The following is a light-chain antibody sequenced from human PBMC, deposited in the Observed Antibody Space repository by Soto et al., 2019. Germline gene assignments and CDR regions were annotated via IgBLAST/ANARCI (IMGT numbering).Light chain of an antibody. J-gene: IGKJ5*01. CDR1: RSILHITGEAF. CDR2: EVS. V-gene: IGKV2D-29*02. CDR3: MQSTQLPHT. Sequence: DFVVTQPPLTLCEGTGQTASISRKCRRSILHITGEAFLFWYLQKPGQFPQVLIYEVSTRVSGVPDRVSGRRSGKAFRLEISRVGTGAVRIYFCMQSTQLPHTVGQGTRLEIK.